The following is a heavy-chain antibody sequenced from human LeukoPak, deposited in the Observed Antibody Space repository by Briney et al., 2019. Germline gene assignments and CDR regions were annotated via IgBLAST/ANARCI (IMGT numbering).Heavy chain of an antibody. CDR3: ARDPLRYFDWLSQYGMDV. J-gene: IGHJ6*02. Sequence: GASVKVSCKASVYTFTSYGISWVRQAPGQGLEWMGWISAYNGNTNYAQKLQGRVTMTTDTSTSTAYMELRSLRSDDTAVYYCARDPLRYFDWLSQYGMDVWGQGTTVTVSS. CDR2: ISAYNGNT. D-gene: IGHD3-9*01. CDR1: VYTFTSYG. V-gene: IGHV1-18*01.